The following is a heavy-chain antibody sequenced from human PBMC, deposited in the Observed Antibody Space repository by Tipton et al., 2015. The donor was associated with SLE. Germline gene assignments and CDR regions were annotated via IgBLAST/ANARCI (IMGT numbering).Heavy chain of an antibody. CDR3: ARVRDYGDYVLFDY. CDR1: GFTFDDYA. Sequence: SLRLSCVASGFTFDDYAMHWVRQVPGRGLEWVSGISWNGGDIDYADSVKGRFTISRDNAKNSLYLQMNSLRAEDTALYHCARVRDYGDYVLFDYWGQGTLVTVSS. V-gene: IGHV3-9*01. CDR2: ISWNGGDI. D-gene: IGHD4-17*01. J-gene: IGHJ4*02.